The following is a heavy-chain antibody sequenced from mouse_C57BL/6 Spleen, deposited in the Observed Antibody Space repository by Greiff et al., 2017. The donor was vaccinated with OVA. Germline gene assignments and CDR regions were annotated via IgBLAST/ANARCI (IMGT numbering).Heavy chain of an antibody. CDR1: GYTFTDYY. J-gene: IGHJ2*01. CDR2: INPYNGGT. V-gene: IGHV1-19*01. Sequence: EVQLQQSGPVLVKPGASVKMSCKASGYTFTDYYMNWVQQSPGKSLEWIGVINPYNGGTSYNQKFKGKATLTVDKSSSTAYMELNSLTSEDSAVYYCARILYYYDYWGQGTTLTVAT. CDR3: ARILYYYDY.